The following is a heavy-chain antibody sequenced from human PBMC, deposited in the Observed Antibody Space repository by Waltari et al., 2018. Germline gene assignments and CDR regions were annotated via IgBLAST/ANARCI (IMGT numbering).Heavy chain of an antibody. Sequence: QVQLQESGPGLVKPSETLSLTCTVSGYSISSGYYWGWIRQPPGKGLGWIGSIYNSGSTYSNPSLKSRVTISVDTSKNQFSLKLSSVTAADTAVYYCARVAYSSSSGDIDYWGQGTLVTVSS. CDR2: IYNSGST. CDR3: ARVAYSSSSGDIDY. D-gene: IGHD6-6*01. CDR1: GYSISSGYY. V-gene: IGHV4-38-2*02. J-gene: IGHJ4*02.